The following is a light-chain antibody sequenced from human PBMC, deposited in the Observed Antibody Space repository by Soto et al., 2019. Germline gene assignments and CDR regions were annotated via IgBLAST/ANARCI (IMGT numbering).Light chain of an antibody. Sequence: EIGMTQSATTLSESAGERATLSWRASESGSSNLVWYQKKPGQAPRLLIHDASTRATGIPARFSGSASGTESILTISSMESEDFAIYYCQHHNDWPTFGQGTQLEIK. CDR2: DAS. CDR1: ESGSSN. V-gene: IGKV3-15*01. CDR3: QHHNDWPT. J-gene: IGKJ5*01.